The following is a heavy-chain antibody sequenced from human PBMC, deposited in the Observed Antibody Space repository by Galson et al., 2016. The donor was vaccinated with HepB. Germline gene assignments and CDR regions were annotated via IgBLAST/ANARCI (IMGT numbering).Heavy chain of an antibody. CDR2: ISSNSDYK. D-gene: IGHD3-10*01. CDR3: ARVDLWVGELLSGGRDY. Sequence: SLRLSCAASGFTFNNYNMNWVRRAPGKGLEWVSYISSNSDYKFYADSVKGRFTISRDYDKNSLYLHMNSLRPEDTAVYYCARVDLWVGELLSGGRDYWGQGTLVTVSS. CDR1: GFTFNNYN. V-gene: IGHV3-21*01. J-gene: IGHJ4*02.